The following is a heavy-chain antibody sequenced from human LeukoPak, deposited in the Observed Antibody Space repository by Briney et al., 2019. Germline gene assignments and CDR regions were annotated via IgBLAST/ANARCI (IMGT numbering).Heavy chain of an antibody. V-gene: IGHV1-2*02. CDR2: IYPKSGGT. Sequence: GASVKVSCKASGYTFTGHYMHWVRQAPGQGLEWMGWIYPKSGGTNYAQKFQSRVTMTRDTSITTAFMELNILKSDDTAVYYCVRDGYGGGAFDIWGQGAMVTVSS. J-gene: IGHJ3*02. CDR1: GYTFTGHY. D-gene: IGHD5-12*01. CDR3: VRDGYGGGAFDI.